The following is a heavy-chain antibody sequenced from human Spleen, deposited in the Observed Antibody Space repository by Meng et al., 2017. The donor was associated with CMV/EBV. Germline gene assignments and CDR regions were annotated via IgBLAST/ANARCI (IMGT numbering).Heavy chain of an antibody. CDR2: IYYSGST. CDR1: GGSISSYY. V-gene: IGHV4-59*01. Sequence: SETLSLTCSVSGGSISSYYWSWIRQPPGKGLDWIGYIYYSGSTNYNPSLKSRVTISVDTSKNQFSLKLTSVTAADTAVYYCARGPDSSNYYYRGFDYWGQGTLVTVSS. CDR3: ARGPDSSNYYYRGFDY. D-gene: IGHD3-22*01. J-gene: IGHJ4*02.